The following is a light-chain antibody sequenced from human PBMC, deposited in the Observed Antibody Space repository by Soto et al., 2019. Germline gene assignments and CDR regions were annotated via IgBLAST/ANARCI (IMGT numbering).Light chain of an antibody. J-gene: IGLJ3*02. V-gene: IGLV2-23*02. CDR2: EVS. CDR3: CSYAGSSTFE. Sequence: QPVLTQPASVSGSPGQSITISCTGTSSDVGSYNLVSWYQQHPGKAPKLMIYEVSKRPSGVSNRFSGSKSGNTASLTISGLQAEDEADYYCCSYAGSSTFEFGGGTKVTVL. CDR1: SSDVGSYNL.